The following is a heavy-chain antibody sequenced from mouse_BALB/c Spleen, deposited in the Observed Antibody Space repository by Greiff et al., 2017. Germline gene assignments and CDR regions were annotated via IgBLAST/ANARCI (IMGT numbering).Heavy chain of an antibody. D-gene: IGHD1-1*01. J-gene: IGHJ3*01. CDR2: INSNGGST. CDR1: GFTFSSYY. Sequence: EVQGVESGGGLVKLGGSLKLSCAASGFTFSSYYMSWVRQTPEKRLELVAAINSNGGSTYYPDTVKGRFTISRDNAKNTLYLQMSSLKSEDTALYYCARHTGTTAWFAYWGQGTLVTVSA. CDR3: ARHTGTTAWFAY. V-gene: IGHV5-6-2*01.